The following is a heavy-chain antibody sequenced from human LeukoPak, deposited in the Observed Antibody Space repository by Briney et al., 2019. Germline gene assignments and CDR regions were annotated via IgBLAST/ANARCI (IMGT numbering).Heavy chain of an antibody. CDR1: GDSIRGEF. V-gene: IGHV4-59*03. J-gene: IGHJ4*02. Sequence: SETLSLTCTVTGDSIRGEFWSWIRQSPGAGLQWIAWISDSGRTDFNPSLRSRVTISIDTSKDQFSLTMTSMTTADTAVYYCARGGDSSRYFDYWGQGTQVTVSS. D-gene: IGHD3-16*01. CDR2: ISDSGRT. CDR3: ARGGDSSRYFDY.